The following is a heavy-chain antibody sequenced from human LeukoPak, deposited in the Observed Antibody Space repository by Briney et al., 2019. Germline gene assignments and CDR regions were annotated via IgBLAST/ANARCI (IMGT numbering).Heavy chain of an antibody. J-gene: IGHJ4*02. CDR1: GYTFTGYY. Sequence: ASEKVSCKASGYTFTGYYMHWVRQAPGQGLEWMGWVNPNSGGTNYAQKFQGRVTMTRDTSISTAYMELSRLRSDDTAVYYCAREYCSSTSCYKAKNYWGQGTLVTVSS. CDR3: AREYCSSTSCYKAKNY. D-gene: IGHD2-2*02. CDR2: VNPNSGGT. V-gene: IGHV1-2*02.